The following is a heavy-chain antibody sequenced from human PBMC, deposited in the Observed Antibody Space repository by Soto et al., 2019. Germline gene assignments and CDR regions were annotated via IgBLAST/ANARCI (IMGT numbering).Heavy chain of an antibody. V-gene: IGHV1-69*19. Sequence: QVQLVQSGAEMKKPGSSVKVSCQSSGGTFNTYAMNWVRQAPGQGPEWMGDISPMFGAANYAPKFQGRVTITADESTGTSYTQLSSLTSEDTALYFRAREVQVHTPAFVYWGQGTLVTVSS. J-gene: IGHJ4*02. CDR2: ISPMFGAA. CDR1: GGTFNTYA. D-gene: IGHD3-10*01. CDR3: AREVQVHTPAFVY.